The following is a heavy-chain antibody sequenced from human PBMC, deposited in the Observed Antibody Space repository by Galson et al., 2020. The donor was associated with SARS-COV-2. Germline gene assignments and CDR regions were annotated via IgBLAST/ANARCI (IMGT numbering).Heavy chain of an antibody. D-gene: IGHD3-22*01. Sequence: SQTLSLTCAVYGGSFTGYSWTWIRQPPGKGLEWIGDISPSGNTNYNPSLKSRVTMSVDTSMNQFSLRLRSVTAADTAVYYCARGRTEITMVVVIFTSSSINFDNWSQGTLVTVSS. CDR2: ISPSGNT. CDR1: GGSFTGYS. J-gene: IGHJ4*02. V-gene: IGHV4-34*01. CDR3: ARGRTEITMVVVIFTSSSINFDN.